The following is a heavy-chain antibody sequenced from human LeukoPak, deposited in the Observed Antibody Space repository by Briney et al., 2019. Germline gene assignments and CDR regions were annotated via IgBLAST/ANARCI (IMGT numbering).Heavy chain of an antibody. CDR1: GFTFSRYW. J-gene: IGHJ4*02. CDR3: ARGVSGGFDY. D-gene: IGHD6-13*01. Sequence: GGSLRLSCAASGFTFSRYWMNWVRQAPGKGLVWVSRINTDGSTTSYADSVRGRLTISRDNAKNTLYVQMSSLRVEDTAVYYCARGVSGGFDYGGQGTLVTVSS. CDR2: INTDGSTT. V-gene: IGHV3-74*01.